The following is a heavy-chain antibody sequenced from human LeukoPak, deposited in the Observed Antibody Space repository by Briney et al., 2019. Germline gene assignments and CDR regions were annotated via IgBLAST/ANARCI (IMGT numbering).Heavy chain of an antibody. CDR1: GDSVRSDTYY. V-gene: IGHV4-61*01. J-gene: IGHJ3*01. CDR3: VRETTTEYYDSSGYYRQTEVFDA. Sequence: PSETLSLTCTVSGDSVRSDTYYWRWIRQPPGKGLEWIGFVYCSGRTNYNASLKSRVTMSVDTSKNQFSLMLRSVTAADTAVYYCVRETTTEYYDSSGYYRQTEVFDAWGQGTMVTVSS. D-gene: IGHD3-22*01. CDR2: VYCSGRT.